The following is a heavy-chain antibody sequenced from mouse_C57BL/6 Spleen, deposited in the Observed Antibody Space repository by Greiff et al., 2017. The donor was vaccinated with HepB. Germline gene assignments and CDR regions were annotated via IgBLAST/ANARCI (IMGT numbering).Heavy chain of an antibody. CDR1: GYTFTDYN. D-gene: IGHD1-1*01. CDR2: INPNNGGT. CDR3: ARYSWVFYFDY. Sequence: EVQLQQSGPELVKPGASVKMSCKASGYTFTDYNMHWVKQSHGKSLEWIGYINPNNGGTSYNQKFKGKATLTVNKSSSPAYMELRSLTSEDSAVYYCARYSWVFYFDYWGQGTTLTVSS. V-gene: IGHV1-22*01. J-gene: IGHJ2*01.